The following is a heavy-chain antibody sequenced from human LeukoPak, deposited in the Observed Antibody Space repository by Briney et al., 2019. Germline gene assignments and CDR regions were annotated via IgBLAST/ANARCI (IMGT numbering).Heavy chain of an antibody. V-gene: IGHV5-10-1*01. CDR3: ARRNFVYDAFDI. D-gene: IGHD5/OR15-5a*01. J-gene: IGHJ3*02. Sequence: GESLKISCKGSGYSFTSYWISWVRQMPGKGLEWMGRIDPSDSYTNYSPSFQGHGTISADKSISTAYLQWSSLKASDTAMYYCARRNFVYDAFDIWGQGTMVTVSS. CDR2: IDPSDSYT. CDR1: GYSFTSYW.